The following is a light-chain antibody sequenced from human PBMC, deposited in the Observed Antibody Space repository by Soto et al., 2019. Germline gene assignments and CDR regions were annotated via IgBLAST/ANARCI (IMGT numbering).Light chain of an antibody. J-gene: IGKJ2*01. Sequence: DIVMTQSPDSLAVSLGERATINCKSSQSVLNSSKNKNNLAWYQQKSGQPPKLLIYWASTRESGVPDRFSGSGSGTDFTLTISSLQSEDVALYYCHQDHFTPLTFGQGTKLEIK. CDR1: QSVLNSSKNKNN. CDR3: HQDHFTPLT. CDR2: WAS. V-gene: IGKV4-1*01.